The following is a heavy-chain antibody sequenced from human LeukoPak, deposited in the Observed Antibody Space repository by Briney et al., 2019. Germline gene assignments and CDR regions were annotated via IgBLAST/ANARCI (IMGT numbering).Heavy chain of an antibody. CDR3: AKGEVGWELFSFVDY. Sequence: GGSLRLSCAASGFTFSSYAMSWVRQAPGKGLEWVSAISGSGGSTYYADSVKGRLTISRDNSKNTLYLQMNSLRAEDTAVYYCAKGEVGWELFSFVDYWGQGTLVTVSS. CDR2: ISGSGGST. V-gene: IGHV3-23*01. J-gene: IGHJ4*02. D-gene: IGHD1-26*01. CDR1: GFTFSSYA.